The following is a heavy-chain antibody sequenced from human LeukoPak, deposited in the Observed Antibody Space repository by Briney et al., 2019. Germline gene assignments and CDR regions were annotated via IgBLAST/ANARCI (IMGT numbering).Heavy chain of an antibody. CDR2: IRYDGSNK. J-gene: IGHJ1*01. V-gene: IGHV3-30*02. D-gene: IGHD3-22*01. CDR1: GFTFSTYA. CDR3: AKVRDSHGYYYEDFQH. Sequence: PGGSLRLSCAASGFTFSTYAMHWVRQAPGKGLEWVAFIRYDGSNKYYADSVKGRFTISRDNSKNTLYLQMNSLRAEDTAVYYCAKVRDSHGYYYEDFQHWGQGTLVTVSS.